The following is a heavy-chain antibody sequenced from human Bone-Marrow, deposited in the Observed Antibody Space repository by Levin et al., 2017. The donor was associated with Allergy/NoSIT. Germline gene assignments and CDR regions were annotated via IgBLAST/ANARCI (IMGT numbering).Heavy chain of an antibody. CDR2: ISYDGNSK. J-gene: IGHJ4*02. V-gene: IGHV3-30-3*01. CDR1: EFSFSRYA. CDR3: ARDPLVVISGLDY. Sequence: GGSLRLSCAASEFSFSRYAMHWVRQAPGKGLEWVAVISYDGNSKDYADSVKGRFTISRDNSKNTLSLQMNSLRPEDTAVYYCARDPLVVISGLDYWGQGTLVTVSS. D-gene: IGHD2/OR15-2a*01.